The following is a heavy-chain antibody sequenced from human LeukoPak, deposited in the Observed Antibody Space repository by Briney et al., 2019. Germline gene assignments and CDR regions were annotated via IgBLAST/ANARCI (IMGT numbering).Heavy chain of an antibody. V-gene: IGHV3-23*01. Sequence: GGSLRLSCAASGFTFSGYAMSWVRQTPGKGLEWVSAISGSGGSTYYADSVKGRFTISRDTSRNTLYLQMNSLRAEDTAVYYCAKDRTVGASYWYFDLWGRGTLVTVSS. J-gene: IGHJ2*01. CDR2: ISGSGGST. D-gene: IGHD1-26*01. CDR1: GFTFSGYA. CDR3: AKDRTVGASYWYFDL.